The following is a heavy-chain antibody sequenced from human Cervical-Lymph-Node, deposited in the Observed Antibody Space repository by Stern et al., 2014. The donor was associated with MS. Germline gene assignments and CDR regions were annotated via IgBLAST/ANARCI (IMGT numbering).Heavy chain of an antibody. CDR2: ISSSSSNI. J-gene: IGHJ4*02. V-gene: IGHV3-48*01. CDR1: GFTFSTYS. D-gene: IGHD1-26*01. Sequence: EVQLVQSGGRLVQPGGSLRLSCAASGFTFSTYSMNWVRQAPGKGLEWVSYISSSSSNIYYADSVKGRFTISRDNAKNSLFLQMNSLRVDDTAVYYCARDIVTRGYWGQGTLVTVSS. CDR3: ARDIVTRGY.